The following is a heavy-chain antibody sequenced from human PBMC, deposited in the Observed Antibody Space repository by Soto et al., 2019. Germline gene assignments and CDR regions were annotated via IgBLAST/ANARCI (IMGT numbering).Heavy chain of an antibody. Sequence: SQTLSLTCAISGDSVPSNSAAWNWIRQSPSRGLEWLGRTYYRSKWYNDYAVSVKSRITINPDTSKNQFSLQLNSVTPEDTAVYYCAREGTGTTISVYYYYYGMDVWGQGTTVTVSS. CDR1: GDSVPSNSAA. J-gene: IGHJ6*02. CDR3: AREGTGTTISVYYYYYGMDV. D-gene: IGHD1-7*01. CDR2: TYYRSKWYN. V-gene: IGHV6-1*01.